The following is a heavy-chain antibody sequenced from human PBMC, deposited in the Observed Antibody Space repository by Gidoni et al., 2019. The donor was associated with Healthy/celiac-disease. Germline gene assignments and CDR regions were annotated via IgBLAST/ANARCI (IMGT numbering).Heavy chain of an antibody. CDR2: IIPIFGKA. D-gene: IGHD3-10*01. Sequence: QVQLVQSGAEVKKPGSSVKVSCKASGGTFSSYATSWVRQAPGQGLEWMGGIIPIFGKANYEQKFQGRVTITADESTSTADMELSSLRSEDTAVYYCARVGYYGTGGYYNHWFDPWGQGTLVTVSS. CDR3: ARVGYYGTGGYYNHWFDP. J-gene: IGHJ5*02. CDR1: GGTFSSYA. V-gene: IGHV1-69*01.